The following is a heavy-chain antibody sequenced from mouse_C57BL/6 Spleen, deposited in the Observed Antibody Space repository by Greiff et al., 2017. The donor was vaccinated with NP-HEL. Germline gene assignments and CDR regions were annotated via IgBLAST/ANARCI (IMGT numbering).Heavy chain of an antibody. CDR3: ARHDGNYVDYYAMDY. V-gene: IGHV5-6*01. Sequence: EVQRVESGGDLVKPGGSLKLSCAASGFTFSSYGMSWVRQTPDKRLEWVATISSGGSYTYYPDSVKGRFTISRDNAKNTLYLQMSSLKSEDTAMYYCARHDGNYVDYYAMDYWGQGTSVTVSS. J-gene: IGHJ4*01. CDR2: ISSGGSYT. CDR1: GFTFSSYG. D-gene: IGHD2-1*01.